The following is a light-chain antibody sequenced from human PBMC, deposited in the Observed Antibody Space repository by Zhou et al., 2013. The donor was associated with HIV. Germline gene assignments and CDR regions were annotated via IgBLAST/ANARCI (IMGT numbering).Light chain of an antibody. V-gene: IGKV1-NL1*01. CDR2: RAS. CDR1: QAIRNS. J-gene: IGKJ2*01. Sequence: DIQMTQSPSSLSASVGDTVTITCRASQAIRNSLAWYQQKPGKAPKLLVYRASKLESGVPSRFSGSGSGTDFTLTISSLQPEDFATYYCQQYLEPATFGQGTKL. CDR3: QQYLEPAT.